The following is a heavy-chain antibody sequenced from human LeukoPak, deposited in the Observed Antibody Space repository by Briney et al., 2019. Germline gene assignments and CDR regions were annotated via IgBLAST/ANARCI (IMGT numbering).Heavy chain of an antibody. CDR1: GGSVSSSSYY. CDR2: INHSGST. D-gene: IGHD1-1*01. J-gene: IGHJ4*02. V-gene: IGHV4-61*01. CDR3: ARERNANDY. Sequence: PSETLSLTCTVSGGSVSSSSYYWSWIRQPPGKGLEWIGEINHSGSTNYNPSLKSRVTISVDTSKNQFSLKLSSVTAADTAVYYCARERNANDYWGQGTLVTVSS.